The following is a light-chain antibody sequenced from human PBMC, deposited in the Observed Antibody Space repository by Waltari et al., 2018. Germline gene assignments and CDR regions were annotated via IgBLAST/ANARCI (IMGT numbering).Light chain of an antibody. Sequence: DIVMTQSPLSLPVTPGETASISCRSSQSLLHTKGYKYLDWYLKKPGQSPQLLFYLGSTRASGVPDRFSGSGAGTDFTLKISRVEAEDVGVYYCMQALQTPLTFGGGTKVEIK. V-gene: IGKV2-28*01. J-gene: IGKJ4*01. CDR2: LGS. CDR3: MQALQTPLT. CDR1: QSLLHTKGYKY.